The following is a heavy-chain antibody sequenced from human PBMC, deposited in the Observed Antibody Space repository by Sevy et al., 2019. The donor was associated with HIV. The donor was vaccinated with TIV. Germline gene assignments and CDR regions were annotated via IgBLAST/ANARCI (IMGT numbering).Heavy chain of an antibody. CDR1: GGSISRSSYY. CDR2: MSQSGST. Sequence: SETLSLTCTVSGGSISRSSYYWGWIRQPPGQGLEWIGSMSQSGSTYYNPSLRSRVTISVDTSRNQLSLQLRSVTAADTDVYYCVKDRSNYYDSGSYYRTNVAGSAWFDPWGQGTLVTVSS. CDR3: VKDRSNYYDSGSYYRTNVAGSAWFDP. V-gene: IGHV4-39*07. J-gene: IGHJ5*02. D-gene: IGHD3-10*01.